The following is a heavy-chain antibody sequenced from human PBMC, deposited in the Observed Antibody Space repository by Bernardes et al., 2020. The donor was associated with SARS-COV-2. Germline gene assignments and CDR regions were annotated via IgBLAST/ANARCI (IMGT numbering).Heavy chain of an antibody. CDR3: ARLLVGATYYYYGMDV. Sequence: ASVKVSCKASGYTFTGYYMHWVRQAPGQGLEWMGWINPNSGGTNYAQKFQGRVTMTRDTSISTAYMELSRLRSDDTAVYYCARLLVGATYYYYGMDVWGQGTTVTVSS. CDR1: GYTFTGYY. CDR2: INPNSGGT. V-gene: IGHV1-2*02. J-gene: IGHJ6*02. D-gene: IGHD1-26*01.